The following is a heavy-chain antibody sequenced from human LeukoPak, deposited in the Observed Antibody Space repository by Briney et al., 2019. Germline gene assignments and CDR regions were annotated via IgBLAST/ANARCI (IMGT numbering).Heavy chain of an antibody. CDR2: ISGSTNTP. D-gene: IGHD2/OR15-2a*01. CDR3: AKSGEVLRTTYYGMDV. CDR1: GFTFSSYA. Sequence: GGSLRLSCAASGFTFSSYAMTWVRQAPGGGLEWISAISGSTNTPYYADSVKGRFTISRDSSKNTLYLQMISLRADDTAVYYCAKSGEVLRTTYYGMDVWGQGTTVTVSS. J-gene: IGHJ6*02. V-gene: IGHV3-23*01.